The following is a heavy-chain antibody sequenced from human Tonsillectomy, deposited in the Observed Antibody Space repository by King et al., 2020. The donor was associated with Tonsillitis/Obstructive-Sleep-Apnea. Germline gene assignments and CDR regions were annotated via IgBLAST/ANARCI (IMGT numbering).Heavy chain of an antibody. CDR3: ARFNYYGSGSFDY. Sequence: QLQESGPGLVKPSETLSLTCTVSGGSISSNSYYWGWIRQPLGKGLEWIGSIYYSGGTYYNPSLKSRVTISVDTSKNQFSLKLSSVTAADTAVYYCARFNYYGSGSFDYWGQGTLVTVSS. D-gene: IGHD3-10*01. CDR2: IYYSGGT. J-gene: IGHJ4*02. CDR1: GGSISSNSYY. V-gene: IGHV4-39*01.